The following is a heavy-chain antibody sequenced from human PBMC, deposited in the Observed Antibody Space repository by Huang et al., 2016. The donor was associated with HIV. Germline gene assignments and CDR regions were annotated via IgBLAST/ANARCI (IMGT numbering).Heavy chain of an antibody. CDR2: INHRGTP. Sequence: QVQLQQWGAGLLKPSETLSLTCAIYNGSFSGFYWSWVRQSPEKGLEWIGEINHRGTPNYNPPLKSRVTMSVDTSKNQFSLRLTSVTAADTAVYYCARKKRGYSPSGMGVWGKGNTVIVSS. D-gene: IGHD5-18*01. J-gene: IGHJ6*03. CDR3: ARKKRGYSPSGMGV. CDR1: NGSFSGFY. V-gene: IGHV4-34*01.